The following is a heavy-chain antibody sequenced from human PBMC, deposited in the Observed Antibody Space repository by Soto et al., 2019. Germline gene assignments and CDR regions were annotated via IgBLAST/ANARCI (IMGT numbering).Heavy chain of an antibody. D-gene: IGHD3-10*01. Sequence: GGSLRLSCVGSGFRISNYFMSWVRQAPGKWLEWVANIKEDGSEKYYVESVKGRFTISRDNAKNSLYLQVNSLRDEDTAVYYCARPRFRGMDVWGQGTTVTVSS. CDR2: IKEDGSEK. J-gene: IGHJ6*02. CDR3: ARPRFRGMDV. CDR1: GFRISNYF. V-gene: IGHV3-7*03.